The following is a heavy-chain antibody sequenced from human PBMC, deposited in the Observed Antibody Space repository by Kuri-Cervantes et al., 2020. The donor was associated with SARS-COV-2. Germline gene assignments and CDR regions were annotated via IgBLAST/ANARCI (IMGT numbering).Heavy chain of an antibody. V-gene: IGHV3-11*04. J-gene: IGHJ4*02. D-gene: IGHD3-3*01. CDR1: GFIFSDYY. Sequence: GGSLRLSCTASGFIFSDYYMTWIRQAPGKGLEWVSNIGPSGTTKYYADSVKGRFTISRDNAKNSLYLQMNSLRAEDTAVYYCARGDFWSGYYYDYWGQGTLVTVSS. CDR2: IGPSGTTK. CDR3: ARGDFWSGYYYDY.